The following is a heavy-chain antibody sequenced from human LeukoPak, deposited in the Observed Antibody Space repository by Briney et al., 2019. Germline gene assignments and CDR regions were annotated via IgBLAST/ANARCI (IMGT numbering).Heavy chain of an antibody. J-gene: IGHJ4*02. D-gene: IGHD6-19*01. CDR2: IRYDGSNK. CDR1: GFTFSSYG. CDR3: AKDEGQWLVKGRYHFDY. V-gene: IGHV3-30*02. Sequence: GGSLGLSCAASGFTFSSYGMHWVRQAPGKGLEWVAFIRYDGSNKYYADSVKGRFTISRDNSKNTLYLQMNSLRAEDTAVYYCAKDEGQWLVKGRYHFDYWGQGTLVTVSS.